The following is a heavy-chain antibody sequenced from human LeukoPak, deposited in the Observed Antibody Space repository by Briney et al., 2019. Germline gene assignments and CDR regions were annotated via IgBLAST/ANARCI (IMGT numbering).Heavy chain of an antibody. CDR1: GFTFSTYA. Sequence: GGSLRLSCAASGFTFSTYAMSWVRQAPGKGLEWVSAFGGSGGTTYYADSVKGRFTISRDNSNNTLYLQMSSLRAEDTAAYYCARDPIFGVINGYYYMDVWGKGTTVTVSS. CDR2: FGGSGGTT. V-gene: IGHV3-23*01. J-gene: IGHJ6*03. CDR3: ARDPIFGVINGYYYMDV. D-gene: IGHD3-3*01.